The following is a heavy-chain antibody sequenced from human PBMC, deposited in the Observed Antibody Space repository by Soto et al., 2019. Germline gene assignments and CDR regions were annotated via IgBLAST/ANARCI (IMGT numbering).Heavy chain of an antibody. V-gene: IGHV3-23*01. CDR3: AKNVWGITIFGGMDV. CDR1: GFTFSSSA. Sequence: EVPLLESGGGLVQPGGSLRLSCAASGFTFSSSAMSWVRQAPGKGLEWVSAISGSGGTTYYADSVTGRFTISRDNSKNTLYLQMNGLRAEDTAVYYCAKNVWGITIFGGMDVWGQGTTVTVSS. J-gene: IGHJ6*02. D-gene: IGHD3-9*01. CDR2: ISGSGGTT.